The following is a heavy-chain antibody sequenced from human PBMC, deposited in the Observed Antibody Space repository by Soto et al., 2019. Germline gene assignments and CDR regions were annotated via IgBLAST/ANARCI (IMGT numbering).Heavy chain of an antibody. D-gene: IGHD3-9*01. CDR2: LNPTAGRT. J-gene: IGHJ4*02. V-gene: IGHV1-46*01. CDR3: ARELRGGLTVVTPAS. CDR1: GYAFSTYL. Sequence: QVQLVQSAAEVRRPGASVKVSCRTSGYAFSTYLMHWVRQAPGQGLEWMGILNPTAGRTSYSQKFKGRVTMTSDASTSTAYTELYGPRSDDTAVYCCARELRGGLTVVTPASWGQGTLVPVSS.